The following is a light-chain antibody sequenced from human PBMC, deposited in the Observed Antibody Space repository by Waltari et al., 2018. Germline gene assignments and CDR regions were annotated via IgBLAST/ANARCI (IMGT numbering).Light chain of an antibody. V-gene: IGLV2-14*01. J-gene: IGLJ1*01. CDR2: GVS. Sequence: QSAPTQPPSVSGSPGQSVTISCTGTSSDVGGYNYVSWYQQHPGKAPKLMIYGVSYRPSGVSDRFSGSESGNTASLTISGLQAEDEADYYCCSYTTSSTFIFGAGTRLTVL. CDR3: CSYTTSSTFI. CDR1: SSDVGGYNY.